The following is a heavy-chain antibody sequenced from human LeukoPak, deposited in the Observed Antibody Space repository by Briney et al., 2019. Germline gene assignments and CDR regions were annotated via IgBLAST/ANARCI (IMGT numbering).Heavy chain of an antibody. CDR1: GYXFTNYW. Sequence: GESLKISCNASGYXFTNYWICWVRQMPGKGLEWTGIIYPGTSDTKYSPSFQGHVTVSAGKSISTAYLQWCSLKASDTAMYYCARRIGYGMDVWGQGTTVTVSS. J-gene: IGHJ6*02. V-gene: IGHV5-51*01. CDR3: ARRIGYGMDV. D-gene: IGHD2-15*01. CDR2: IYPGTSDT.